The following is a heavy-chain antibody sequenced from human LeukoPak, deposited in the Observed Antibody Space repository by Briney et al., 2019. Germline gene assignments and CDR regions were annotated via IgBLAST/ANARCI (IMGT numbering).Heavy chain of an antibody. J-gene: IGHJ4*02. CDR2: INHSGST. V-gene: IGHV4-34*01. Sequence: PSETLSLTCAVYGGSFSGYYWSWIRQPPGKGLEWIGEINHSGSTNYNPSLKSRVTISVDTSKNQFSLKLSSVTAADTAVYYCARSSPRYDYVWGSYRYFDYWGQGTLVTVSS. CDR1: GGSFSGYY. D-gene: IGHD3-16*02. CDR3: ARSSPRYDYVWGSYRYFDY.